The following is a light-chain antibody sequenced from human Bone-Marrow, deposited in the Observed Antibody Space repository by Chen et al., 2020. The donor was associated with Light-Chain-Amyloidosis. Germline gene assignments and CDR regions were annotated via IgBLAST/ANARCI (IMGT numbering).Light chain of an antibody. Sequence: QSVLTQPPSASGTPGQRVTMSCSGSSSNIGSNAVNWHQQLPGTAPKLLIYSNNQRPSGVPDRVSGSNSGTSASLAGRGLPASDEADYYCAAWDDSLNGRVVFGGGTELTVL. CDR1: SSNIGSNA. CDR3: AAWDDSLNGRVV. V-gene: IGLV1-44*01. J-gene: IGLJ2*01. CDR2: SNN.